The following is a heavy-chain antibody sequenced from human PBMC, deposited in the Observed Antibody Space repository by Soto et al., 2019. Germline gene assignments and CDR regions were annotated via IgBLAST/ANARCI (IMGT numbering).Heavy chain of an antibody. CDR1: GYTFTSYG. D-gene: IGHD2-15*01. CDR3: ARARVVVVGAGNYYNYGMDV. V-gene: IGHV1-18*01. CDR2: ISAYNGNT. J-gene: IGHJ6*02. Sequence: GASVKVSCKASGYTFTSYGISWVRQAPGQGLEWMGWISAYNGNTNYAQKLQGRVTMTTDTSTSTAYMELRSLRSDDTAVYYCARARVVVVGAGNYYNYGMDVWGQGTTVTVSS.